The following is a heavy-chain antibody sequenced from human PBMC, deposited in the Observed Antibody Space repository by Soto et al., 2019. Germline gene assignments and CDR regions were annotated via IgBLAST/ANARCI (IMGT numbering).Heavy chain of an antibody. CDR3: ARVVRYFDTPYGMDV. J-gene: IGHJ6*02. V-gene: IGHV3-23*01. Sequence: GGSLRLSCAASGFTFSNYAMSWVRQAPGKGLEWVSGIGGSGSNTYYADSMKGRFTISKDNSKNTLFLQMNSLRAEDTAEYYCARVVRYFDTPYGMDVWGQGTTVTVSS. D-gene: IGHD3-9*01. CDR2: IGGSGSNT. CDR1: GFTFSNYA.